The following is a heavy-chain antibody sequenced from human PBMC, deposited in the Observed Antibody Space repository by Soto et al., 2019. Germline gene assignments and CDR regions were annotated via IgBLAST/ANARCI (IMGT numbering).Heavy chain of an antibody. V-gene: IGHV4-39*01. Sequence: QLQLQESGPGLVKPSETLSLTCTVSGGSISSSSYYWGWIRQPPGKGLEWIGSIYYSGSTYYNPSLKSRVTISVDTSKNQFSLKLSSVTAADTAVYYCARQWNVRGAFDIWGQGTMVTVSS. CDR2: IYYSGST. CDR3: ARQWNVRGAFDI. D-gene: IGHD1-1*01. CDR1: GGSISSSSYY. J-gene: IGHJ3*02.